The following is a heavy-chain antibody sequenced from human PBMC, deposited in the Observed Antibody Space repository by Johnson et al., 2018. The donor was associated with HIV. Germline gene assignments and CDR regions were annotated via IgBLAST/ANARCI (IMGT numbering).Heavy chain of an antibody. D-gene: IGHD6-19*01. CDR1: GFTVSSNA. V-gene: IGHV3-38-3*01. J-gene: IGHJ3*02. CDR2: ISGGST. Sequence: VQLVESRGVLVQPGGSLRLSCAASGFTVSSNAMSWVRQAPGKGLEWVSSISGGSTFYADSRNGRFTISRDNSKNTLHLQMNSLRAEDTAVYYCARGDSSGWYRYAFDIWGQGTMVTVSS. CDR3: ARGDSSGWYRYAFDI.